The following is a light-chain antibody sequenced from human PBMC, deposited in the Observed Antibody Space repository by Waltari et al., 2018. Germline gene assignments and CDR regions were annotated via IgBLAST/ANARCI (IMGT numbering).Light chain of an antibody. Sequence: SYELTQPTSVSVSPRQTASLPCLVDKLAHTYMHWYQQKPAQSPVLVSHQDNKRPSGIPERIAGSSSGNTATLTISGTQAIDEADYFCQAWDRSPIFGGGTKLTVL. J-gene: IGLJ2*01. V-gene: IGLV3-1*01. CDR2: QDN. CDR1: KLAHTY. CDR3: QAWDRSPI.